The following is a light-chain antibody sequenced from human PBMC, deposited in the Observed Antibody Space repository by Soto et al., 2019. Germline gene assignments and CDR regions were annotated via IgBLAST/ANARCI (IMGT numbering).Light chain of an antibody. J-gene: IGKJ1*01. CDR3: QHYHNWPPWT. CDR1: QSVSSN. CDR2: RAS. V-gene: IGKV3-15*01. Sequence: EIVMTQSPATLSVSPGERATLSCRASQSVSSNLAWYQQKPGQAPRLLIYRASTRATGIPARFSGSGSGTDFTLTITSLQSEDFAVYYCQHYHNWPPWTFGQGTKVESK.